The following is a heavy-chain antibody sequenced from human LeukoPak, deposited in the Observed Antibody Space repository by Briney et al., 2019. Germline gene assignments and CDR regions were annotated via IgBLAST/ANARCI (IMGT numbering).Heavy chain of an antibody. V-gene: IGHV3-7*01. Sequence: PGGSLRLSCAASGFTFSSYWMSWVRQAPGKGLEWVANIKQDGSEKYYVDSVKGRFTISRDNAKNSLYLQMNSLRAEDTAVYYCARDYPDSSSWYDWFDPWGQGTLVTVSS. CDR1: GFTFSSYW. D-gene: IGHD6-13*01. J-gene: IGHJ5*02. CDR3: ARDYPDSSSWYDWFDP. CDR2: IKQDGSEK.